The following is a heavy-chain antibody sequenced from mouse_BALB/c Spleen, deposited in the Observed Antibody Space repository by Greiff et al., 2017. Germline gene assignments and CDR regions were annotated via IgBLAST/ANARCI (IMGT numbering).Heavy chain of an antibody. D-gene: IGHD1-1*01. Sequence: EVKLVESGAELVRSGASVKLSCTASGFNIKDYYMHWVKQRPEQGLEWIGWIDPENGDTEYAPKFQGKATMTADTSSNTAYLQLSSLTSEDTAVYYCNAVITTVVARAMDYWGQGTSVTVSS. V-gene: IGHV14-4*02. CDR2: IDPENGDT. CDR1: GFNIKDYY. CDR3: NAVITTVVARAMDY. J-gene: IGHJ4*01.